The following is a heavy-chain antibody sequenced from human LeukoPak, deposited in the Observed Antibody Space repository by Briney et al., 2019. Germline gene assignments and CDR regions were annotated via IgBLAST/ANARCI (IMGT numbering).Heavy chain of an antibody. CDR2: ISGSGGST. Sequence: PGGSLRLSCAASGFTFSSYAMSWVRQAPGKGLDGVSAISGSGGSTYYADSVKGRFTISRDNSKNTLYLQMNSLRAEDTAVYYCAKDVVGHYDSSVYAFDIWGQGTMVTVSS. V-gene: IGHV3-23*01. D-gene: IGHD3-22*01. CDR1: GFTFSSYA. J-gene: IGHJ3*02. CDR3: AKDVVGHYDSSVYAFDI.